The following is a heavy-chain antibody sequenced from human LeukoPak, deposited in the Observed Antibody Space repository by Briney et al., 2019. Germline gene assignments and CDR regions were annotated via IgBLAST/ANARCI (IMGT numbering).Heavy chain of an antibody. V-gene: IGHV3-23*01. J-gene: IGHJ4*02. Sequence: GGSLRLSCAASGFTFTNYAMSWVRQAPGKGLEWVSAISDRGDRTYYTDSVKGRFTISRDNSKTTLYLQMNSLRAVDTAVYYCAKDGSGSYYTPSNFDYWGQGTLVTVSS. CDR3: AKDGSGSYYTPSNFDY. CDR2: ISDRGDRT. D-gene: IGHD3-10*01. CDR1: GFTFTNYA.